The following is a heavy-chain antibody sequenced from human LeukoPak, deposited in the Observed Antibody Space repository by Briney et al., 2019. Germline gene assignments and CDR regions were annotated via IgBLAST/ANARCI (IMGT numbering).Heavy chain of an antibody. Sequence: GASLKISCKGSGYDFTNYWIGWVRQMPGKGLEWMGTIYPGDSDTRYSPSFQGQVTMPAGKSISTAYLQWSSLKASDTAMYYCCGGTSAGHFDYWAREPWSPSPQ. CDR1: GYDFTNYW. D-gene: IGHD6-13*01. CDR3: CGGTSAGHFDY. V-gene: IGHV5-51*01. CDR2: IYPGDSDT. J-gene: IGHJ4*02.